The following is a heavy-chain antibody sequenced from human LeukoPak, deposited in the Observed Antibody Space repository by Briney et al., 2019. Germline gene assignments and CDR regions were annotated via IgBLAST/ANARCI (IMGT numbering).Heavy chain of an antibody. CDR2: IYTSGST. D-gene: IGHD3-22*01. Sequence: SETLSLTCTVSGGSISSYYWSWIRQPAGKGLEWIGRIYTSGSTNYNPSLKNRVTMSVDTSKNQFSLKLSSVTAADTAVYYCARDSDDSSGGNFDYWGQGTLVTVSS. CDR3: ARDSDDSSGGNFDY. J-gene: IGHJ4*02. V-gene: IGHV4-4*07. CDR1: GGSISSYY.